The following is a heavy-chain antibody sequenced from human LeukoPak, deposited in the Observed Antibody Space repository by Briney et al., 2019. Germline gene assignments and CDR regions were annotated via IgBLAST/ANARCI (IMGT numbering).Heavy chain of an antibody. J-gene: IGHJ4*02. CDR2: IYPGDSDT. CDR3: ARRSGNYYGVDY. Sequence: GESLKISCRGSGYSFTTYLIGWVRQMPGKGLEWMGIIYPGDSDTRYSPSFQGQVTMSADKSINTAYLQWSSLKASDTAMYYCARRSGNYYGVDYWGQGTLVTVSS. V-gene: IGHV5-51*01. CDR1: GYSFTTYL. D-gene: IGHD1-26*01.